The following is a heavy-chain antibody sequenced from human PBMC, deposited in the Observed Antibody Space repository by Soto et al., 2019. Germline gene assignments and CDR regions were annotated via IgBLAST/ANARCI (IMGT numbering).Heavy chain of an antibody. J-gene: IGHJ5*02. CDR3: ARETNDYDYVWGSPPGGNWFDP. V-gene: IGHV3-30-3*01. CDR1: GFTFSSYA. Sequence: GGSLRLSCAASGFTFSSYAMHWVRQAPGKGLEWVAVISYDGSNKYYADSVKGRFTISRDNSKNTLYLQMNSLRAEDTAVYYCARETNDYDYVWGSPPGGNWFDPWGQGTLVTVSS. D-gene: IGHD3-16*01. CDR2: ISYDGSNK.